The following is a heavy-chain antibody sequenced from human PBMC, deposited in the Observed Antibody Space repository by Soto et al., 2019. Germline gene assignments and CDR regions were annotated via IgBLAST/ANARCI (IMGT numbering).Heavy chain of an antibody. Sequence: SETLSLTCAVYGGSFSGYYWTWIRQPPGTGLEWIGEINHSGSTNYNPSLKSRVTISVDTSKNKFSLKLTSVTAEDTAVYYCVKSMWGPPPFFDYWGQGTLVTVSS. J-gene: IGHJ4*02. D-gene: IGHD3-16*01. CDR3: VKSMWGPPPFFDY. CDR1: GGSFSGYY. V-gene: IGHV4-34*01. CDR2: INHSGST.